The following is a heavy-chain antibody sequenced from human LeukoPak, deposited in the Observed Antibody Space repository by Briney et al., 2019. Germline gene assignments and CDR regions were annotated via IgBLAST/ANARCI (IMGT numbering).Heavy chain of an antibody. Sequence: SGTLSLRCALSGYSIRSDYCWGWIRQPPGKGLEWIGTICHSGSTYYNPSLKSRITVSVDTSKNQFSLNLRSVTAADTALYYSARVSANTFQHWGQGTLVTVSS. CDR3: ARVSANTFQH. V-gene: IGHV4-38-2*01. CDR1: GYSIRSDYC. CDR2: ICHSGST. J-gene: IGHJ1*01. D-gene: IGHD4/OR15-4a*01.